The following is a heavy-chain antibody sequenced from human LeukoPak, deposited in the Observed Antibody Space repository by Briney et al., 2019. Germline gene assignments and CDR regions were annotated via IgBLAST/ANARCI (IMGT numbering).Heavy chain of an antibody. Sequence: GGSLRLSCAGSGFSFSSYGMHWVRQAPGKGLEWMAFIRSDGSNKYYADSVKGRFTIFRDNSKNTLYLQMNSLRAEDTAVYYCARILDSAWGELGYWGQGTLVTVSS. CDR1: GFSFSSYG. V-gene: IGHV3-30*02. CDR3: ARILDSAWGELGY. D-gene: IGHD6-19*01. J-gene: IGHJ4*02. CDR2: IRSDGSNK.